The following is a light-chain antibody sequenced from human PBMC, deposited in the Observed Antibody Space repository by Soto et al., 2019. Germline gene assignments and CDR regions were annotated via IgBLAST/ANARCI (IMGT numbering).Light chain of an antibody. Sequence: NFMLTQPHSVSESPGKTVTISCTRSSGSIASNYVQWYQQRPGSAPTTVIYEDNQRPSGVPDRFSGSIDSFSNSASLTISGLKTEDEADYYCQSYDSSNHRVFGGGTQLTVL. J-gene: IGLJ3*02. CDR3: QSYDSSNHRV. CDR1: SGSIASNY. CDR2: EDN. V-gene: IGLV6-57*03.